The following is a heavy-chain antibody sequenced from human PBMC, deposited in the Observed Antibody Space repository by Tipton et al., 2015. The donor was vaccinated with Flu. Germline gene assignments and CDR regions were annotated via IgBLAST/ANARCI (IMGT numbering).Heavy chain of an antibody. J-gene: IGHJ4*02. Sequence: TLSLTCAVSGYYIGSGYFWGWIRQSPGKGLEWIGLMHYSGNPAYNPSLKSRVTISVDTSKRQFSLKLNSLTAADTAVYYCARNYGRYYFDSWGQGTLVTVSS. CDR2: MHYSGNP. CDR3: ARNYGRYYFDS. V-gene: IGHV4-38-2*01. D-gene: IGHD1-7*01. CDR1: GYYIGSGYF.